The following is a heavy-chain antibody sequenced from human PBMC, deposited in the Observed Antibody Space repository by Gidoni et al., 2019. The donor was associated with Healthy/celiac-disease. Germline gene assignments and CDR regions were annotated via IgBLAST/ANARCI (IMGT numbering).Heavy chain of an antibody. V-gene: IGHV4-61*02. Sequence: QVQLQESGPGLVKPSQTLSLTCTVPGGPIRSGSYYWTWIRQPAGKGLEWIGRIYTSGSTNYNPSLKSRVTISVDTSKNQFSRKLSSVTAADTAVYYCARDTYYYDSSGYYYENWYFDLWGRGTLVTVSS. J-gene: IGHJ2*01. D-gene: IGHD3-22*01. CDR2: IYTSGST. CDR1: GGPIRSGSYY. CDR3: ARDTYYYDSSGYYYENWYFDL.